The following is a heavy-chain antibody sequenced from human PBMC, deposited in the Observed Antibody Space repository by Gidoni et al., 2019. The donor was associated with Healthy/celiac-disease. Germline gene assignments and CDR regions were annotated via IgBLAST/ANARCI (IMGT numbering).Heavy chain of an antibody. CDR1: GGPFSSYA. CDR3: ARGPYSSGWDYYFDD. V-gene: IGHV1-69*06. CDR2: IIPIFGTA. Sequence: VQLVQSGAEVKKPGSSVKVSCKASGGPFSSYAIRWGRPAPGQGLEWMGGIIPIFGTANYAQKFQGRVTITADKSTSTAYMELSSLRSEDTAVYYCARGPYSSGWDYYFDDWGQGTLVTVSS. J-gene: IGHJ4*02. D-gene: IGHD6-19*01.